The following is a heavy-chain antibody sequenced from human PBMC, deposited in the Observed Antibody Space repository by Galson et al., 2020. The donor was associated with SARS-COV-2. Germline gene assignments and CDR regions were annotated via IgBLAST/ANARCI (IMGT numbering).Heavy chain of an antibody. V-gene: IGHV3-48*02. Sequence: GESLKISCAASGFTISSYNMNWVRQAPGMGLEWMSFISTASATIFYADSVTGRFTISRDNAKNSLYLQMNSLRDDDTAVYYCARELVAARYIGYWGQGTLVTVSS. CDR3: ARELVAARYIGY. CDR1: GFTISSYN. J-gene: IGHJ4*02. CDR2: ISTASATI. D-gene: IGHD6-6*01.